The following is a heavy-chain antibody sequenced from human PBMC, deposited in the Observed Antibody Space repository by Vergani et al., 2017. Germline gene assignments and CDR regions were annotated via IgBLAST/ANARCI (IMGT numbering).Heavy chain of an antibody. D-gene: IGHD6-6*01. CDR3: ATGPLAARQSNYYYYGMDV. V-gene: IGHV1-24*01. CDR1: GYTLTELS. Sequence: QVQLVQSGAEVKKPGASVKVSCKVSGYTLTELSMHWVRQAPGKGLEGMGGFDPEDGETIYAQKFQGRVTMTEDTSTDTAYMELSSLRSEDTAVYYCATGPLAARQSNYYYYGMDVWGQGTTVTVSS. CDR2: FDPEDGET. J-gene: IGHJ6*02.